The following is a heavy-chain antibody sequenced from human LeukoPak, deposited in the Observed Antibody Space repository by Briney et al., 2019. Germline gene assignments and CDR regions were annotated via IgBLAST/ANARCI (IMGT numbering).Heavy chain of an antibody. Sequence: PSETLSLTCTVSGGSISSYYWSWIRQPPGKGLEWIGYIYYSGSTNYNPSLKSRVTISVDTSKNQFSLKLSSVTAADTAVYYCARGGRSSWYYFDYWGQGTLVTVSS. D-gene: IGHD6-13*01. CDR3: ARGGRSSWYYFDY. V-gene: IGHV4-59*12. CDR1: GGSISSYY. CDR2: IYYSGST. J-gene: IGHJ4*02.